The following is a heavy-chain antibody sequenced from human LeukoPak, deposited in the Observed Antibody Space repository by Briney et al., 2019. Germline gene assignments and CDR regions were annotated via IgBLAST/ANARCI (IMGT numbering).Heavy chain of an antibody. CDR3: ARDLRGYSGYDWGVWGSYRPLDY. V-gene: IGHV3-48*04. J-gene: IGHJ4*02. D-gene: IGHD5-12*01. Sequence: PGGSLRLSCAASGFTFSSYSMNWVRQAPGKGLEWVSYISSSSSTIYYADSVKGRFTISRDNAKHSLYLQMNSLRAEDTAVYYCARDLRGYSGYDWGVWGSYRPLDYWGQGTLVTVSS. CDR2: ISSSSSTI. CDR1: GFTFSSYS.